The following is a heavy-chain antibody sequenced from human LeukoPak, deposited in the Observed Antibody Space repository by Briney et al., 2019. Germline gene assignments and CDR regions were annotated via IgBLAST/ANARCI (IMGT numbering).Heavy chain of an antibody. V-gene: IGHV1-69*05. CDR2: IIPIFGTA. Sequence: ASVKVSCKASGGTFSSYAISWVRQAPGQGLEWMGGIIPIFGTANYAQKFQGRVTITTDESTSTAYMELSSLRSEDTAVYCCARGKLGYSYGWNWFDPWGQGTLVTVSS. CDR3: ARGKLGYSYGWNWFDP. J-gene: IGHJ5*02. D-gene: IGHD5-18*01. CDR1: GGTFSSYA.